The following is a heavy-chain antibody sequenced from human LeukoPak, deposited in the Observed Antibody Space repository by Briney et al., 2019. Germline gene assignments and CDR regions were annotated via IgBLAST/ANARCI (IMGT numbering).Heavy chain of an antibody. CDR3: TRRGLGYCSGGSCYSVNVDAFDI. J-gene: IGHJ3*02. V-gene: IGHV1-8*01. CDR1: GYTFSSYD. Sequence: ASVKVSCKASGYTFSSYDFNWVRQATGQGLEWMGWMNPNNGNTGYATKVQGRLTMTKNTSISTAYMELSSLRSEDTAVYYCTRRGLGYCSGGSCYSVNVDAFDIWGQGTMVTVSS. CDR2: MNPNNGNT. D-gene: IGHD2-15*01.